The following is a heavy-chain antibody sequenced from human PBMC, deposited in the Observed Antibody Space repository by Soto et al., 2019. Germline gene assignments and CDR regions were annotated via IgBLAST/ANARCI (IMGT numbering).Heavy chain of an antibody. D-gene: IGHD6-19*01. Sequence: QLQLQESGTGLVKPSETLSLTCTVSGGSISSSSYYWGWIRQPPGKGLEWIGSIYYSGSTYYNPSLKSRVTISVDTSKNQFSLKLSSVTAADTAVYYCARHDTVAGTGYFDYWGQGTLVTVSS. J-gene: IGHJ4*02. CDR2: IYYSGST. CDR1: GGSISSSSYY. V-gene: IGHV4-39*01. CDR3: ARHDTVAGTGYFDY.